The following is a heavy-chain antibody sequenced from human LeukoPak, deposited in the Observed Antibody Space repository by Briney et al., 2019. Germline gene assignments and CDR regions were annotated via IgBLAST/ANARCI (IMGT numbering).Heavy chain of an antibody. J-gene: IGHJ4*02. CDR2: ISVHTGNT. V-gene: IGHV1-18*04. CDR1: GYSFTSYG. Sequence: ASVKVSCKASGYSFTSYGISWGRQAPGQGLEWMGRISVHTGNTNYAQKFQGRVTMTTDTSTSTAYMELRSLRSDDTAVYCCARVRSDYGDFGNYWGQGTLVTVSS. CDR3: ARVRSDYGDFGNY. D-gene: IGHD4-17*01.